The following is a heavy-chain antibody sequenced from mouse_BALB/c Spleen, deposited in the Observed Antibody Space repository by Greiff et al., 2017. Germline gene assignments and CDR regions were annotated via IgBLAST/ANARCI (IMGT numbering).Heavy chain of an antibody. CDR2: IRNKANGYTT. CDR1: GFTFTDYY. Sequence: EVKLLESGGGLVQPGGSLRLSCATSGFTFTDYYMSWVRQPPGKALEWLGFIRNKANGYTTEYSASVKGRFTISRDNSQSILYLQMNTLRAEDSATYYCARDYYSDYYFDYWGQGTTLTVSS. J-gene: IGHJ2*01. V-gene: IGHV7-3*02. D-gene: IGHD1-1*01. CDR3: ARDYYSDYYFDY.